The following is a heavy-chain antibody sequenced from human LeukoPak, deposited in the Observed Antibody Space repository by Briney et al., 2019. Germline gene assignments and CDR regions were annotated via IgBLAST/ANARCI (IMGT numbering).Heavy chain of an antibody. CDR3: ARGGGYSYGRLDY. CDR2: INADNANT. D-gene: IGHD5-18*01. Sequence: ASVKVSCEASGYTFTSYDIYWMRQAPGQRLEWMGWINADNANTKYSQKFQGRVTMTRNTSISTAYMELNSLRSEDTAVYYCARGGGYSYGRLDYWGQGTLVTVSS. CDR1: GYTFTSYD. V-gene: IGHV1-3*01. J-gene: IGHJ4*02.